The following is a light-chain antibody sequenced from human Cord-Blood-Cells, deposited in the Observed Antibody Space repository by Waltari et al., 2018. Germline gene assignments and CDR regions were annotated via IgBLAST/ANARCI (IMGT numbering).Light chain of an antibody. Sequence: DIQLSQSTSFLSPSAADRVTITCRASPGISSDLAWYQQKPGKAPNRLIYAASTLQSGVPSRFSGSGSGTEFTLTISSLQPEDFATYYCQQLNSYPRTFGQGTKVEIK. J-gene: IGKJ1*01. V-gene: IGKV1-9*01. CDR2: AAS. CDR3: QQLNSYPRT. CDR1: PGISSD.